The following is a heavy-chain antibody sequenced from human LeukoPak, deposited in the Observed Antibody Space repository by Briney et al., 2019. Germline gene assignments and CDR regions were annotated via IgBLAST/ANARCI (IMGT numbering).Heavy chain of an antibody. J-gene: IGHJ4*02. CDR1: GDSISSGAYS. V-gene: IGHV4-30-2*01. CDR3: ARRNTADASIDF. Sequence: SQTLSLTCVVSGDSISSGAYSWSWIRQPPGKGLEWIGYIFHTGSTFYNPSLKSRLTISVDNSKNQFSLKLTSVTAADTAMYYCARRNTADASIDFWGQGTLVTASS. CDR2: IFHTGST. D-gene: IGHD2/OR15-2a*01.